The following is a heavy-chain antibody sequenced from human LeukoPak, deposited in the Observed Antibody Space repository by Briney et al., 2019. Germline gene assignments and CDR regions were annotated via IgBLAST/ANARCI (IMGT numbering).Heavy chain of an antibody. CDR1: GYTFTSYD. D-gene: IGHD4-17*01. V-gene: IGHV1-8*01. CDR3: ARGFHGDYSFDY. CDR2: MNPNSGNT. J-gene: IGHJ4*02. Sequence: ASVKVSCKASGYTFTSYDINWVRQATGQGLEWMGWMNPNSGNTGYAQKFQGRVTMTRNTSISTAYMELSSLRSEDTAVYYCARGFHGDYSFDYWGQGTLVTVSS.